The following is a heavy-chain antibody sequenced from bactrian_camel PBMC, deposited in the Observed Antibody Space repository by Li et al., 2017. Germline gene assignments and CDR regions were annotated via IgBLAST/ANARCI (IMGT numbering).Heavy chain of an antibody. V-gene: IGHV3S53*01. CDR1: GNIYSTGC. D-gene: IGHD5*01. CDR2: ITAHSAT. J-gene: IGHJ4*01. CDR3: AADGFHATGRPDCDNHKFTY. Sequence: QLVESGGGSVQAGGSLRLSCALSGNIYSTGCMAWFRQVPGKEREGVAFITAHSATTYADSVKGRFTISRDNAKNTLYLQMNSLKPEDTGIYYCAADGFHATGRPDCDNHKFTYWGQGTQVTVS.